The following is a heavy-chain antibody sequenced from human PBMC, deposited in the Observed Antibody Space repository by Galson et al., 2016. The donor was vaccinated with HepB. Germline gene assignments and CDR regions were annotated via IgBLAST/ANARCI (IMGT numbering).Heavy chain of an antibody. D-gene: IGHD6-19*01. V-gene: IGHV3-74*01. CDR1: GFTFSGYY. CDR3: TRDLATVADTWFDP. CDR2: VSRDGNTT. J-gene: IGHJ5*02. Sequence: SLRLSCAASGFTFSGYYMHWVRHGSGRGLMWVSLVSRDGNTTTYADSVKGRFTLSSDNAKNTLYLQMNSLRAEDTAMYFCTRDLATVADTWFDPWGQGTLVTVSS.